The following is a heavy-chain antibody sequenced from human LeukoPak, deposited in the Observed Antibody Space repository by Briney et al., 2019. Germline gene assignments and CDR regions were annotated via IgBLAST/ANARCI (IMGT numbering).Heavy chain of an antibody. CDR1: GFTFSSDG. Sequence: GGSLRLSCAASGFTFSSDGMHWVRQAPGKGLEWVAVIWYDGSNKYYADSVKGRFTISRDNSKNTLYLQMNSLRAEDTAVYYCASLTVTNDEFDYWGQGTLVTVSS. CDR2: IWYDGSNK. CDR3: ASLTVTNDEFDY. J-gene: IGHJ4*02. V-gene: IGHV3-33*01. D-gene: IGHD4-11*01.